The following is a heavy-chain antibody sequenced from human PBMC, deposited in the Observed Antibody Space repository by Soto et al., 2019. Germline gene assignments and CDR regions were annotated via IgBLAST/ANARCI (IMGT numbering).Heavy chain of an antibody. J-gene: IGHJ6*02. Sequence: QVQLVESGGGVVQPGRSMRLSCVASGFTFSSYPIHWVRQAPGKGLEWMTTISSDGNDKYYSDSVKGRFTTSRDNSKNTVYLQMNNLRVEDTAVYYCAKEGVADKYYYYGMDVWGQGTTVNVSS. CDR1: GFTFSSYP. CDR2: ISSDGNDK. CDR3: AKEGVADKYYYYGMDV. D-gene: IGHD2-21*01. V-gene: IGHV3-30*04.